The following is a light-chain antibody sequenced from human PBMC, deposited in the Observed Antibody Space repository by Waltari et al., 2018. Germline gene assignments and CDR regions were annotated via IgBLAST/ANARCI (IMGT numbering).Light chain of an antibody. CDR1: SSDIGGYNY. Sequence: QSALTQPASVSGSPGQSITISCTGTSSDIGGYNYVSWYQQHPGKAPKLLIYDVSKRPSGVSNRFSGSKSGHTASLRISGLQADDEAEYYCSSYSTNSAHVFGTGTKVTFL. J-gene: IGLJ1*01. V-gene: IGLV2-14*03. CDR2: DVS. CDR3: SSYSTNSAHV.